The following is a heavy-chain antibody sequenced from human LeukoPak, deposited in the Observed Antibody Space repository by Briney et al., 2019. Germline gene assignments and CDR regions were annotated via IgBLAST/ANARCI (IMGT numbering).Heavy chain of an antibody. CDR3: AKELNNLGFDF. V-gene: IGHV3-23*01. J-gene: IGHJ4*02. CDR2: ISGSGGST. Sequence: PGGSLRLSCAASGFTFSTYAMSWVRQAPGKGLEWVSAISGSGGSTFYADSVKGRFTISRDNAKNTLYLQMNSLRAEDTAVYFCAKELNNLGFDFWGRGTLVTVSS. CDR1: GFTFSTYA. D-gene: IGHD1-14*01.